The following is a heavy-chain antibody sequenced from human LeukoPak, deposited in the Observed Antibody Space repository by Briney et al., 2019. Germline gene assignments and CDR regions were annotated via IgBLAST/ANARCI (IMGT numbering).Heavy chain of an antibody. CDR1: GFTFSSYG. D-gene: IGHD3-22*01. Sequence: GGSLRLSFAASGFTFSSYGMHWVRQAPGKGLEWVAVISYDGSNKYYADSVKGRFTISRDNSKNTLYLQMNSLRAEDTAVYYCVDYDSSGDAFDIWGQGTMVTVSS. V-gene: IGHV3-30*03. J-gene: IGHJ3*02. CDR3: VDYDSSGDAFDI. CDR2: ISYDGSNK.